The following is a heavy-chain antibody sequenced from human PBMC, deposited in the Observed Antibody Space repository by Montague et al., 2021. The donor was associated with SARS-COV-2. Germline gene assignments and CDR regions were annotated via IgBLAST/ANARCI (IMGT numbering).Heavy chain of an antibody. CDR1: GDSVSSRDHY. D-gene: IGHD4-17*01. V-gene: IGHV4-39*01. J-gene: IGHJ4*02. Sequence: SETLSLTCTVSGDSVSSRDHYWGWIRQPPGKGLEWLGIVYYSGYTYYXXXVKGRVTISIDASKNQFSLKLNSLTATDTAIYHCARRRLREDYFDFWGQGTLITVSS. CDR3: ARRRLREDYFDF. CDR2: VYYSGYT.